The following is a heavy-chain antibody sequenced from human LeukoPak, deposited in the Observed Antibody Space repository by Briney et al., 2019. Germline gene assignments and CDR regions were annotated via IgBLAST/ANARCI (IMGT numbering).Heavy chain of an antibody. J-gene: IGHJ4*02. CDR3: ARGVIAAAALVHLDY. D-gene: IGHD6-13*01. CDR1: GGSITSYY. Sequence: PSETLSLTCSASGGSITSYYWSWIRQPPGKGLEWIGYIYYSESTNYNPSLKSRVTIAVDTSKNQFSLKLSSVTASDTAVYYCARGVIAAAALVHLDYWGQGTLVTVSS. V-gene: IGHV4-59*01. CDR2: IYYSEST.